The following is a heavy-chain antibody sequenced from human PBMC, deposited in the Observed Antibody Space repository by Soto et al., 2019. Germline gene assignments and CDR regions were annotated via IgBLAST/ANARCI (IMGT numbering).Heavy chain of an antibody. CDR3: ARATYYYDSSGYSKAFDI. CDR2: INPNSGGT. Sequence: ASVKVSCKASGYTFTGYYMHCVRQAPGQGLEWMGWINPNSGGTNYAQKFQGRVTMTRDTSISTAYMEPSRLRSDDTAVYYCARATYYYDSSGYSKAFDIWGQGTMVTVSS. V-gene: IGHV1-2*02. D-gene: IGHD3-22*01. J-gene: IGHJ3*02. CDR1: GYTFTGYY.